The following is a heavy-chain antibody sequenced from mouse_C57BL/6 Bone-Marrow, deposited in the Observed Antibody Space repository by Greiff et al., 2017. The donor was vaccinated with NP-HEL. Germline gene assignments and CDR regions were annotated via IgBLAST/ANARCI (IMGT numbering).Heavy chain of an antibody. CDR1: GYTFTSYG. J-gene: IGHJ3*01. Sequence: VQLQQSGAELARPGASVKLSCKASGYTFTSYGISWVKQRPGQGLEWIGEIYPRSGNTYYNEKFKGKATLTADKSSSTAYMELRSLTAEDSAVYFCARDSSLFAYWGQGTLVTVSA. V-gene: IGHV1-81*01. CDR3: ARDSSLFAY. D-gene: IGHD2-12*01. CDR2: IYPRSGNT.